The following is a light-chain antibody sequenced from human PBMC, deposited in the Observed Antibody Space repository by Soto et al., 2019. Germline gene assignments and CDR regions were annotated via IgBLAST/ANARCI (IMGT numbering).Light chain of an antibody. CDR1: QSVSSN. J-gene: IGKJ3*01. Sequence: EIAMTQSPATLSVSPGERATLSCRASQSVSSNLAWYQQKPGQAPRLLIYGASTRASGIPARFSGSGSGTEFTLTISSLQSEDFAVYYCQQYNSWPFLFGPGTKVDIK. CDR2: GAS. CDR3: QQYNSWPFL. V-gene: IGKV3-15*01.